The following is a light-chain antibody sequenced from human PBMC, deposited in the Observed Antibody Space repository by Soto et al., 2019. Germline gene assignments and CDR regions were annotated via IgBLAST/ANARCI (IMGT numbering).Light chain of an antibody. V-gene: IGKV1-39*01. CDR3: QQSYSTPYT. Sequence: DIQMTQSPSSLSASVGDRVTITCRASQSISSYLNWYQQKPGKAPKLLIYAASSLQSAVPSRFSGSGSGTAFTLTISSLQPEDFATYYCQQSYSTPYTFGQGTKLEIK. CDR2: AAS. J-gene: IGKJ2*01. CDR1: QSISSY.